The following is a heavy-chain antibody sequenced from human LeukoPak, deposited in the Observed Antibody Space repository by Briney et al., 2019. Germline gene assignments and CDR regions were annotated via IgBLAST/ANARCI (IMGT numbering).Heavy chain of an antibody. CDR3: ARRPSFAIIFTPNWFDP. D-gene: IGHD3-10*01. CDR1: GGSISSSNW. V-gene: IGHV4-4*02. CDR2: IYHSGST. Sequence: SGTLSLTCAVSGGSISSSNWWSWVRQPPGKGLEWIGEIYHSGSTNYNPSLKSRVTISVDKSKNQFSLKLSSVTAADTAVYYCARRPSFAIIFTPNWFDPWGQGTPVTVSS. J-gene: IGHJ5*02.